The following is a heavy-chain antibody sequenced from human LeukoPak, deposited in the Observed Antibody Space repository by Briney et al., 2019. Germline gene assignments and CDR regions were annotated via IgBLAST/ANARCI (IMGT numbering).Heavy chain of an antibody. D-gene: IGHD3-10*01. CDR1: GFTFSSYA. CDR2: ISYDGSNK. Sequence: PGRSLRLSCAASGFTFSSYAMHWVRQAPGKGLEWVAVISYDGSNKYYADSVKGRFTISRDNSKNTLYLQMNSLRAEDTAVYYCAKVCDSGSYYGDDYWGQGTLVTVSS. CDR3: AKVCDSGSYYGDDY. V-gene: IGHV3-30*04. J-gene: IGHJ4*02.